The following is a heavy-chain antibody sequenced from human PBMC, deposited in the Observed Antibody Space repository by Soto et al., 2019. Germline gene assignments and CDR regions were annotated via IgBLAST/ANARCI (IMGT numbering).Heavy chain of an antibody. Sequence: QVQLVESGGGVVQPGRSLRLSCAAPAFPFTTYGMHWVREGPGKGLEWVAVISYDGSNTYYADSVKGRFTISRDNSKNTLYLQMNSLRPEDTALYYCVGGQYYFDYRGQGTLVTVSS. CDR1: AFPFTTYG. CDR2: ISYDGSNT. J-gene: IGHJ4*02. V-gene: IGHV3-30*03. D-gene: IGHD3-10*01. CDR3: VGGQYYFDY.